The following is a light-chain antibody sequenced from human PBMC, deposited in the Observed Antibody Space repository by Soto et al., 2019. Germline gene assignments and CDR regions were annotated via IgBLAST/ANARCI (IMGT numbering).Light chain of an antibody. Sequence: QSVLTQPPSVSGAPGQRVTISCTGSSSNIGAGYDVHWYQQLPGTAPKLLIYGNSNRPSGVPDRFSGSKSGTSASLAITGLQAEDEADYYCQSYDSSLGPVVFGGGTNLTVL. CDR3: QSYDSSLGPVV. V-gene: IGLV1-40*01. J-gene: IGLJ2*01. CDR1: SSNIGAGYD. CDR2: GNS.